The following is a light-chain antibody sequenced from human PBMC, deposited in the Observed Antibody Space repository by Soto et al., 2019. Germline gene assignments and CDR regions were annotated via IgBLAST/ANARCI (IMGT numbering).Light chain of an antibody. CDR1: QSVSSY. Sequence: EIVLIQSPATLSLSPGERATLSCRASQSVSSYLAWYQQKPGQAPRLLIYDASNRATGIPARFSGSGSGTDFTLTISRLEPEDFAVYYCQHRSSWPRTFGQGTKVEIK. V-gene: IGKV3-11*01. CDR2: DAS. J-gene: IGKJ1*01. CDR3: QHRSSWPRT.